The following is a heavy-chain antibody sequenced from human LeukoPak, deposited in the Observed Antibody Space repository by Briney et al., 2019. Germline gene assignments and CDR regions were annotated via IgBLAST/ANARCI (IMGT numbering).Heavy chain of an antibody. D-gene: IGHD1-1*01. Sequence: VASVKVSCKASGGTFSSYAFSWVRQAPGQGLEWMGGIIPIFGTANYAQKFQGRVTITADKSTSTAYMELSSLRSEDTAVYYCEITTGAFDIWGQGTMVTVSS. V-gene: IGHV1-69*06. CDR1: GGTFSSYA. CDR2: IIPIFGTA. CDR3: EITTGAFDI. J-gene: IGHJ3*02.